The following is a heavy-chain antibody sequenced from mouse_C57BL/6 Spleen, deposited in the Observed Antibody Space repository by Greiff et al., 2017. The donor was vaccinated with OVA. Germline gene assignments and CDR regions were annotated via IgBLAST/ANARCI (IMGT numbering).Heavy chain of an antibody. CDR1: GFTFSDYG. Sequence: EVHLVESGGGLVKPGGSLKLSCAASGFTFSDYGMHWVRQAPEKGLEWVAYISSGSSTIYYADTVKGRFTISRDNAKNTLFLQMTSLRSEDTAMYYCARDYDYDEYAMDYWGQGTSVTVSS. CDR3: ARDYDYDEYAMDY. D-gene: IGHD2-4*01. J-gene: IGHJ4*01. CDR2: ISSGSSTI. V-gene: IGHV5-17*01.